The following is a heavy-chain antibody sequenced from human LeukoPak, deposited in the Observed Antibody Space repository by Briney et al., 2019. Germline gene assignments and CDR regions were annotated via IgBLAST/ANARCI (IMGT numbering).Heavy chain of an antibody. CDR2: INPNSGGT. V-gene: IGHV1-2*02. CDR1: GYTFTGYY. D-gene: IGHD2/OR15-2a*01. CDR3: ANTFLISKDYFDY. Sequence: PWASVKVSCKASGYTFTGYYMHWVRQAPGQGLERMGWINPNSGGTNYAQKFQGRVTMTRDTSISTAYMELSRLRSDDTAVYYCANTFLISKDYFDYWGQGTLVTVSS. J-gene: IGHJ4*02.